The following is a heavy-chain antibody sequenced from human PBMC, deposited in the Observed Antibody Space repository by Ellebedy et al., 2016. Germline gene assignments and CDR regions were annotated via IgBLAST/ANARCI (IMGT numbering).Heavy chain of an antibody. D-gene: IGHD2-8*01. Sequence: GGSLRLSCAASGFTFSSYSVNWVRQAPGKGLEWVSYIGSSSSPIYYADSVEGRFTISRENAKNSLYLQMTSLRDEDTAVYYCAKCPGLCLLSALDIWGQGTLVTVSS. CDR1: GFTFSSYS. CDR2: IGSSSSPI. J-gene: IGHJ3*02. V-gene: IGHV3-48*02. CDR3: AKCPGLCLLSALDI.